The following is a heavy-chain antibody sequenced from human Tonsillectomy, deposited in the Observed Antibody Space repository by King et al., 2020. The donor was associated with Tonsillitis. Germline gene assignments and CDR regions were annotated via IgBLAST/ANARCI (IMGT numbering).Heavy chain of an antibody. Sequence: QLVQSGAEVKKPGESLKISCKGSGYSFTSYWIGWVRQMPGKGLEWMGIIYPGDSDTRYSPSFQGQVTISADKSISTAYLQWSSLKASDTAMYYCARKPYYYASSGSSYYYYGMDVWGQGTTLTVSS. V-gene: IGHV5-51*01. D-gene: IGHD3-22*01. CDR3: ARKPYYYASSGSSYYYYGMDV. CDR2: IYPGDSDT. CDR1: GYSFTSYW. J-gene: IGHJ6*02.